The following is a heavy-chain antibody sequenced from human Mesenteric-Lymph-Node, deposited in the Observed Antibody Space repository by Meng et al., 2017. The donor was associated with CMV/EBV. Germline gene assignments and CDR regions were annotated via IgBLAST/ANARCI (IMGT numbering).Heavy chain of an antibody. J-gene: IGHJ5*02. D-gene: IGHD4-17*01. CDR3: AREYDCGEKWFDP. Sequence: ASVKVSCKASGYTFTSYGFNWIRQAPGEGLEWMGWISASNGMTNYAQKFQGRVTMTTDTSTSTAYMELRSLRSDDTAVYYWAREYDCGEKWFDPWGQGTLVTVSS. CDR1: GYTFTSYG. CDR2: ISASNGMT. V-gene: IGHV1-18*01.